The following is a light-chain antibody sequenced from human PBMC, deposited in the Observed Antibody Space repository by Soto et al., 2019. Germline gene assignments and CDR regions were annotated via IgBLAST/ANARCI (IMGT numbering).Light chain of an antibody. CDR2: KVS. J-gene: IGLJ3*02. Sequence: QSVLTQPASVSESPGQSITISCIGTSSDVGAYDHASWYQQHPGKAPKVIISKVSNRPSGVSTRFSGSKSGNTASLTISGLQTEDEAYYYCSSYKSSTTWVFGGGTKVTVL. CDR1: SSDVGAYDH. V-gene: IGLV2-14*01. CDR3: SSYKSSTTWV.